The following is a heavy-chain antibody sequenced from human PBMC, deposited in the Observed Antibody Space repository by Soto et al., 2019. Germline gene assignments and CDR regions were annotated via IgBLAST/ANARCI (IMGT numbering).Heavy chain of an antibody. Sequence: SVKVSCKASGGTFTGNPISWVRQAPGRGLEWMGGIIPMFGTTNCAQKFQGRVTITVDDATRTVYMEVRDLTSEDTAIYYCARGPFRPSAMDVWGQGTTVTVSS. J-gene: IGHJ6*02. CDR3: ARGPFRPSAMDV. V-gene: IGHV1-69*13. D-gene: IGHD3-10*01. CDR1: GGTFTGNP. CDR2: IIPMFGTT.